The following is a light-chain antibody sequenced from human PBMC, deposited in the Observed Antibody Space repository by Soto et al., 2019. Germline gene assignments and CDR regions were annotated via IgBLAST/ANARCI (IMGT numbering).Light chain of an antibody. CDR3: QQSYSTPRT. V-gene: IGKV1-39*01. CDR2: AAS. J-gene: IGKJ1*01. CDR1: QSISTY. Sequence: DIQMTQSPSSLFASVGDRVTITCRASQSISTYLNWYQQKPGKAPKPLIYAASRLQSGVPSRFSGTGSGTDFTLIISSLQPEDFATYYCQQSYSTPRTFGQGTKVEIK.